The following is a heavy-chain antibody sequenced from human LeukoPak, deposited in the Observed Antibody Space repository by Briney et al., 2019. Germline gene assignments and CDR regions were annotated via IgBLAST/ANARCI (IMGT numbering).Heavy chain of an antibody. D-gene: IGHD3-22*01. CDR3: AKEFDRYTYYYDSSGSPGDY. CDR2: ISESGGTT. J-gene: IGHJ4*02. CDR1: GLTFSNVV. V-gene: IGHV3-23*01. Sequence: GGSLRLSCAASGLTFSNVVMSWVRQPPGKGLEWVSSISESGGTTYYAASVEGRFTISRDNSKNTLYLQMNSLRAEDTAVYYCAKEFDRYTYYYDSSGSPGDYWGQGTLVTVSS.